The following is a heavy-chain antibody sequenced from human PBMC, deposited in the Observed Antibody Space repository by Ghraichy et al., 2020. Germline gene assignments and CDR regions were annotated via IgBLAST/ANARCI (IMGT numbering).Heavy chain of an antibody. D-gene: IGHD4-17*01. J-gene: IGHJ6*03. CDR2: ISTTSSSR. CDR1: GFTFSSYS. CDR3: ARVTTTVTQGDYCYYMDV. V-gene: IGHV3-48*01. Sequence: GGSLRLSCAASGFTFSSYSVNWVRQAPGKGLQWISFISTTSSSRYYVDLVKGRFSISRDKAKNSVDLQMSSLRAEDTAVYYCARVTTTVTQGDYCYYMDVWGKGTTVTVSS.